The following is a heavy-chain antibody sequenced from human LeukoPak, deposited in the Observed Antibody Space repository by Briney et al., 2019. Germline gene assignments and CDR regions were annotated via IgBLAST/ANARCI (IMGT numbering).Heavy chain of an antibody. J-gene: IGHJ5*02. V-gene: IGHV1-18*04. CDR1: GFRFTSFG. D-gene: IGHD4-11*01. Sequence: GASVNVSCKASGFRFTSFGVSWVRQAPGQGLEWMGWISTYTGITHYAEKFEDRVTMTIDTSTTTAYMELRSLRYDDTAVYYCARDSDYSGNRNGDWFDPWGQGTVVTVSS. CDR2: ISTYTGIT. CDR3: ARDSDYSGNRNGDWFDP.